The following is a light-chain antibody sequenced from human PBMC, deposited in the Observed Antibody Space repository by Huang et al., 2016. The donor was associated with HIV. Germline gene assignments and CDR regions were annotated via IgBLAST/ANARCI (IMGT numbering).Light chain of an antibody. CDR2: ATS. Sequence: DIQMTQSPSSLSASVGGRITVACWASQSISSYLNWYQQRPGSAPKLLIYATSSLQSGVPSRFSGRGTGTTFILTISDLQPEDFATYYCQQTYTTPWTFGQGTKVEVK. CDR3: QQTYTTPWT. J-gene: IGKJ1*01. CDR1: QSISSY. V-gene: IGKV1-39*01.